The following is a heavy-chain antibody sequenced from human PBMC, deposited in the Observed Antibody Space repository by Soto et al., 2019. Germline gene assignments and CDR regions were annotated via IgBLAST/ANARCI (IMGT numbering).Heavy chain of an antibody. CDR2: ISATTTYK. CDR3: ARGGTSKSGHLWYFDI. D-gene: IGHD1-1*01. CDR1: GFTFDTYT. J-gene: IGHJ2*01. V-gene: IGHV3-21*01. Sequence: EVQVVESGGGLVKPGGSLRLSCTASGFTFDTYTMNWLRQAPGRGLEWVSSISATTTYKYYADSVEGRFTISRDNAKNSLYLQTNNLGAEDTAVYYCARGGTSKSGHLWYFDIWGRGTRVAVSS.